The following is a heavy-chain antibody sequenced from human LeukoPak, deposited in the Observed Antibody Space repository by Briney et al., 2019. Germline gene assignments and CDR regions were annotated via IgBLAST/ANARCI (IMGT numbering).Heavy chain of an antibody. J-gene: IGHJ4*02. Sequence: GGSLRLSCAASGFSFSTYTMNWVRQAPGKGLEWVSAINGRGDSTFYADSVKGQFTISRDNSKSTVYLQMNSLRADNTAVYYCAKERQTGDYFTSDFWGQGTLVTVSS. CDR1: GFSFSTYT. CDR3: AKERQTGDYFTSDF. CDR2: INGRGDST. V-gene: IGHV3-23*01. D-gene: IGHD4-17*01.